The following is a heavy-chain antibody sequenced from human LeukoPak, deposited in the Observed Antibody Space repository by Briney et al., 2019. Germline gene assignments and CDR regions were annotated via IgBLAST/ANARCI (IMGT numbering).Heavy chain of an antibody. CDR1: GGTFSSYA. V-gene: IGHV1-69*05. J-gene: IGHJ4*02. CDR2: IIPIFGTA. CDR3: ARVGIAVAATDY. D-gene: IGHD6-19*01. Sequence: GASVKVSCKASGGTFSSYAISWVRQAPGQGLEWMGGIIPIFGTANYAQKFQGRVTITTDESTSTAYMELSSLRSEDTAVYYCARVGIAVAATDYWGQGTLVTVSS.